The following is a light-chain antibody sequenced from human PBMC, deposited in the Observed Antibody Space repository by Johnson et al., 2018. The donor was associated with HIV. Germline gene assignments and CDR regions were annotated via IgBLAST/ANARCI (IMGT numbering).Light chain of an antibody. CDR2: ENN. J-gene: IGLJ1*01. CDR3: GTWDSRLSAFYV. V-gene: IGLV1-51*02. CDR1: SSNIGNNY. Sequence: QSVLTQPPSVSAAPGQRVTISCSGSSSNIGNNYVSWYQQLPGTAPKLLIYENNKRPSGIPDRFSGSKSGTSATLGITGLQTGDEADYYCGTWDSRLSAFYVCGTGTRVTVL.